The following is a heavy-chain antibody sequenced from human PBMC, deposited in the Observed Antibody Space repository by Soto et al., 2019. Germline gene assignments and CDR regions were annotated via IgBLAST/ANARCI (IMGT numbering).Heavy chain of an antibody. CDR3: ARTRTTVTTYFDD. CDR2: VYTGGDT. J-gene: IGHJ4*02. CDR1: GFTVSSNY. Sequence: GGSLRLSCAASGFTVSSNYMTWVRQAQGKGLEWVSVVYTGGDTYYADSVKGRFTISRDNSKNTVYLQMNDLRAEDTAVYYCARTRTTVTTYFDDWGQGTLVTV. V-gene: IGHV3-66*01. D-gene: IGHD4-17*01.